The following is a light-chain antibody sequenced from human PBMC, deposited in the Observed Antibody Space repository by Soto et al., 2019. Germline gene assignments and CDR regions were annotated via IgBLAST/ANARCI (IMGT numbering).Light chain of an antibody. CDR2: DVS. V-gene: IGLV2-14*01. CDR1: SSDVGGYNY. CDR3: SSYTSSSTRL. Sequence: QSALTQPASVSGSPGQSITISCTGTSSDVGGYNYVSWYQQYPGKAPKVMIFDVSNRPPGVSDRFSGSKSGNTAFLTISGLQAEDEADYYCSSYTSSSTRLFGGGTKLTVL. J-gene: IGLJ3*02.